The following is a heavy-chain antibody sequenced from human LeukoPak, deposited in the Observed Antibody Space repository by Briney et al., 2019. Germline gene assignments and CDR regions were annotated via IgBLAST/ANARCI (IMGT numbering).Heavy chain of an antibody. D-gene: IGHD3-22*01. CDR3: ARDRPHYYDSSTLFDN. Sequence: SETLSLTCTVSGGSISSYYWSWIRQPAGKGLEWIGRIYTSGSTNYNPSLKSRVTMSVDTSKNQFSLKLSSVTAADTAVYYCARDRPHYYDSSTLFDNWGQGTLVTVSS. J-gene: IGHJ4*02. CDR1: GGSISSYY. V-gene: IGHV4-4*07. CDR2: IYTSGST.